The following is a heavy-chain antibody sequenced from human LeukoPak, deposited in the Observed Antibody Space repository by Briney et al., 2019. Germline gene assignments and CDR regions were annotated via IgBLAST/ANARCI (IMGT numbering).Heavy chain of an antibody. CDR3: AKVPNRLVVPYYFDY. CDR2: ISGSGGST. V-gene: IGHV3-23*01. D-gene: IGHD2-2*01. Sequence: GGSLRLSCAASDFDFSSHAMTWVRQAPGKGLEWVSAISGSGGSTYYADSVKGRFTISRDNSKNTLYLQMNSLRAEDTAVYYCAKVPNRLVVPYYFDYWGQGTLVTVSS. CDR1: DFDFSSHA. J-gene: IGHJ4*02.